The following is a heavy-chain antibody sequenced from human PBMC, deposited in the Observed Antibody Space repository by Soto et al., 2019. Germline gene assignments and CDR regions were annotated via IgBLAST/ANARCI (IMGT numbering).Heavy chain of an antibody. CDR2: ISGSGGST. CDR1: GFTFSSYA. J-gene: IGHJ2*01. V-gene: IGHV3-23*01. D-gene: IGHD2-8*01. Sequence: EVQLLESGGGLVQPGGSLRLSCAASGFTFSSYAMSWVRQAPGKGLEWVSAISGSGGSTYYADSVKGRFTISRDNSKNTLYLQMNSLRAEDTAVYYCAKDRYCTNGVCYTGWYFDLWGRGTLVTVSS. CDR3: AKDRYCTNGVCYTGWYFDL.